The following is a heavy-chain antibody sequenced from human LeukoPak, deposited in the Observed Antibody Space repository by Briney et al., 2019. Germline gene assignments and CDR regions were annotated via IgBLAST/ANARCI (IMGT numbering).Heavy chain of an antibody. CDR2: IRSKANSYAT. CDR3: TSGGMYYYYYMDV. Sequence: PGGSLRLSCAASGFTFSGSAMHWVRQASGKGLEWVGRIRSKANSYATAYAASVKGRFTISRDDSKNTAYLQMNSLKTDDTAVYYCTSGGMYYYYYMDVWGKGTTVTVSS. CDR1: GFTFSGSA. J-gene: IGHJ6*03. V-gene: IGHV3-73*01.